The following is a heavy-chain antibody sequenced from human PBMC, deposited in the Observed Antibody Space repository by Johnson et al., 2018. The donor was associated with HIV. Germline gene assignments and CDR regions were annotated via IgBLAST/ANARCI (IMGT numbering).Heavy chain of an antibody. Sequence: VQLVESGGGLVQPGRSLRLSCAASGFTFDDYAMHWVRQAPGKGLEWVSGISWNSGGSTYYAASVKGRFTISRDNSKNTLYLQMNSLRDEDTAVYYCARMGGRSRWAFDIWGQGTMVTVSS. V-gene: IGHV3-9*01. J-gene: IGHJ3*02. CDR3: ARMGGRSRWAFDI. CDR2: ISWNSGGST. D-gene: IGHD3-16*01. CDR1: GFTFDDYA.